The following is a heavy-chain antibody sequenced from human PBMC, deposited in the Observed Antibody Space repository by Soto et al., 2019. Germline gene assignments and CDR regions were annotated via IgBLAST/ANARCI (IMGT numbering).Heavy chain of an antibody. CDR1: GFTFSTYA. V-gene: IGHV3-23*01. J-gene: IGHJ4*02. CDR3: AKEGGYNWTDPFVY. D-gene: IGHD1-1*01. CDR2: ISGSGGST. Sequence: EVQLLESGGALVQPGGSLRLSCAASGFTFSTYAWRWAREAPGRGLEWVSTISGSGGSTYNPASVRGRLAISRDNPKNTLCLQVESLRGEDTAVYYCAKEGGYNWTDPFVYWGQGTLVTVCS.